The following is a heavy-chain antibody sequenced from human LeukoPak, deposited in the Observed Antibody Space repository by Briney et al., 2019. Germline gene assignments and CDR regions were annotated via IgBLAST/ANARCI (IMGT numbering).Heavy chain of an antibody. D-gene: IGHD6-19*01. V-gene: IGHV3-66*02. CDR2: IYSGGST. CDR1: GFTITNNY. J-gene: IGHJ5*02. CDR3: ARDPYSSGWYRWFDP. Sequence: GGSLRLSCAASGFTITNNYISWVRQAPGKGLEWVSVIYSGGSTYYGDSVKGRFTMSRDDSKNTLYLQTNSLRVEDTAVYYCARDPYSSGWYRWFDPWGQGTLVTVSS.